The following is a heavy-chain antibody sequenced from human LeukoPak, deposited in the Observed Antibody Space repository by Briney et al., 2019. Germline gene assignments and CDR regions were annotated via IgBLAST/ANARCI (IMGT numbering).Heavy chain of an antibody. CDR2: IYPGDSDT. Sequence: GESLKISCKGSGYSFTTYWIGWVRQMPGKGLEWMGIIYPGDSDTRYSPSFQGQVTISADKSISTAYLQWSSLKASDTAMYYCARAYYYDSSGYLYYFDYWGQGTLVTVSS. J-gene: IGHJ4*02. CDR3: ARAYYYDSSGYLYYFDY. CDR1: GYSFTTYW. V-gene: IGHV5-51*01. D-gene: IGHD3-22*01.